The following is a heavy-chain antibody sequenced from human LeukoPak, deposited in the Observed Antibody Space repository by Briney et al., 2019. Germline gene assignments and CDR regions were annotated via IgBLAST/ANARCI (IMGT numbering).Heavy chain of an antibody. J-gene: IGHJ4*02. CDR3: ARDIVGYSYGVDF. Sequence: ISSDSTYIHYADSLTGRFTISRDNAKNSLFLHMNSLRAEDTAMYFCARDIVGYSYGVDFWGLGTLVTVSS. CDR2: ISSDSTYI. V-gene: IGHV3-21*01. D-gene: IGHD5-18*01.